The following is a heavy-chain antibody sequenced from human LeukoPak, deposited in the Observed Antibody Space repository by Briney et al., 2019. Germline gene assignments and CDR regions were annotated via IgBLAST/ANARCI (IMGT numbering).Heavy chain of an antibody. D-gene: IGHD5-12*01. CDR3: AGGRMVATN. CDR1: GVSFSGYY. Sequence: SETLSLTCAVYGVSFSGYYWSWIRQPPGKGLEWIGEINHSGSTNYNPSLKSRVTISVDTSKNQFSLKLSSVTAADTAVYYCAGGRMVATNWGQGTLVTVSS. CDR2: INHSGST. J-gene: IGHJ4*02. V-gene: IGHV4-34*01.